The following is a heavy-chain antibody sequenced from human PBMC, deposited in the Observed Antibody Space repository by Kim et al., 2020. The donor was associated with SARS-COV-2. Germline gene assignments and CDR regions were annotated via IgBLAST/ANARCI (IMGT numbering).Heavy chain of an antibody. V-gene: IGHV3-21*01. CDR2: ISSSSSYI. Sequence: GGSLRLSCAASGFTFSSYSMNWVRQAPGKGLEWVSSISSSSSYIYYADSVKGRFTISRDNAKNSLYLQMNSLRAEDTAVYYCARDQEQLVDYYGMDVWGQGTTVTVSS. D-gene: IGHD6-6*01. CDR1: GFTFSSYS. J-gene: IGHJ6*02. CDR3: ARDQEQLVDYYGMDV.